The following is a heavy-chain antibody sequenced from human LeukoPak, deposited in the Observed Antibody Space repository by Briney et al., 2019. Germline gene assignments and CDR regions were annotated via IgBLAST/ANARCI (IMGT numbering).Heavy chain of an antibody. V-gene: IGHV4-39*01. CDR2: IYYSGST. Sequence: SETLSLTCTVSGGSISSSSYYWGWVRQPPGRGLEWIGSIYYSGSTYYNPSLKSRVTISVDTSKNQFSLKLSSVTAADTAVYYCARRGITMVRGVISYYYYYMDVWGKGTTVTVSS. J-gene: IGHJ6*03. CDR3: ARRGITMVRGVISYYYYYMDV. D-gene: IGHD3-10*01. CDR1: GGSISSSSYY.